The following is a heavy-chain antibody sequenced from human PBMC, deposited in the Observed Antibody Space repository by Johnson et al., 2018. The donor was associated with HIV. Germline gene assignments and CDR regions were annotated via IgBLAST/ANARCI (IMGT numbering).Heavy chain of an antibody. J-gene: IGHJ3*02. CDR1: GSTVSSNY. CDR3: ARAGSSWYDDAFDI. V-gene: IGHV3-66*01. Sequence: VQLVESGGGLVQPGGSLRLSCPASGSTVSSNYMSWVRQAPGKGLEWVSVIYSGGSTNYADSVKGRFTISRDNSKNTLHLQRNSLRAEDTAVYYWARAGSSWYDDAFDIWGQGTMVTVSS. CDR2: IYSGGST. D-gene: IGHD6-13*01.